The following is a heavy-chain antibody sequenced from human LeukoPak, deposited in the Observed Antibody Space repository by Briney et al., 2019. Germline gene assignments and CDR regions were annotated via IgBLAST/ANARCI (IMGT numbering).Heavy chain of an antibody. J-gene: IGHJ5*02. Sequence: SETLSLTCTVSGGSISSGGYYWSWLRQHPGKGLEWIGYIYYSGSTYYNPSLKSRVTISVDTSKNQFSLKLSSVTAADTAVYYCAREATAHPYNWFDPWGQGTLVTVSS. D-gene: IGHD5-18*01. CDR1: GGSISSGGYY. CDR3: AREATAHPYNWFDP. CDR2: IYYSGST. V-gene: IGHV4-31*03.